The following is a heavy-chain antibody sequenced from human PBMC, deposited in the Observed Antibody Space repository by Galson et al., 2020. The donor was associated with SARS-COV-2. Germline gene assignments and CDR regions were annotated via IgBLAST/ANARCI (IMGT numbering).Heavy chain of an antibody. CDR2: ISSSSSYM. V-gene: IGHV3-21*01. D-gene: IGHD2-21*02. J-gene: IGHJ3*02. CDR3: ARDRCGDCYSYDAFDI. Sequence: KIGESLKISCAASGFTFSSYSMNWVRQAPGKGLEWVSYISSSSSYMNYAGSVKGRFTISRDNAKNSLYLQMNSLRAEDTALYYCARDRCGDCYSYDAFDIWGQGTMVTVSS. CDR1: GFTFSSYS.